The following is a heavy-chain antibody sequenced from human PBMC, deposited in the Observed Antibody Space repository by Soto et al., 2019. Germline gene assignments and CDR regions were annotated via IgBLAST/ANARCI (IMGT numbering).Heavy chain of an antibody. J-gene: IGHJ6*03. Sequence: GGSLRLSCAASGFTFSSYAMSWVRQAPGKGLEWVSAISGSGGSTYYADSVKGRFTISRDNSKNTLYLQMNSLRAEDTAVYYCAKPMGYCSGGSCYSYYYYYMDVWGKGTTVTVSS. CDR1: GFTFSSYA. CDR3: AKPMGYCSGGSCYSYYYYYMDV. CDR2: ISGSGGST. D-gene: IGHD2-15*01. V-gene: IGHV3-23*01.